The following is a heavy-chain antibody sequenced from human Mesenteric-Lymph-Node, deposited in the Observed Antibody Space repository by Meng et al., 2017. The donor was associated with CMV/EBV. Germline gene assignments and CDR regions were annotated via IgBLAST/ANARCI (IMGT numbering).Heavy chain of an antibody. J-gene: IGHJ6*02. V-gene: IGHV3-30*04. CDR3: AKGPWSSSGYYGKDV. CDR2: ISYDGSNK. D-gene: IGHD6-6*01. CDR1: GFTFSSYA. Sequence: GESLKISCAASGFTFSSYAMHWVRQAPGKGLEWVAVISYDGSNKYYADSVKGRFTISRDNSKNTLYLQMDSLRADDTALYYCAKGPWSSSGYYGKDVWGQGTTVTVSS.